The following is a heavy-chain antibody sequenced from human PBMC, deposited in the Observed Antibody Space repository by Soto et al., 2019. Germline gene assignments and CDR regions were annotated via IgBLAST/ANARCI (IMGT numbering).Heavy chain of an antibody. D-gene: IGHD1-26*01. Sequence: ASVKVSCKASGYTFTTYYMHWVRQAPGQGLEWMGIINPSGGSTTYAQKFQGRVTMTRDTSTSTVYMELSSLRSEDTAVYYCARDNSGIFYGMDVWRQGTTVTVSS. J-gene: IGHJ6*02. CDR2: INPSGGST. CDR1: GYTFTTYY. V-gene: IGHV1-46*01. CDR3: ARDNSGIFYGMDV.